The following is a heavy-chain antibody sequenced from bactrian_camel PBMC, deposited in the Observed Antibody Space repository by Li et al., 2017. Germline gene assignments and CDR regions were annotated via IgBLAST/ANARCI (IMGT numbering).Heavy chain of an antibody. CDR2: SHSDGGT. D-gene: IGHD4*01. CDR3: VRDLFNPPATSPAGVY. V-gene: IGHV3S53*01. Sequence: HVQLVESGGGSVQAGGSLRLSCAVSRYVGYPKCLGWFRQSPGKEREGVARSHSDGGTSYADSVKGRFTISKDNAKNTIYLQMNTLKPEDTAVYYCVRDLFNPPATSPAGVYWGQGTQVTVS. J-gene: IGHJ4*01. CDR1: RYVGYPKC.